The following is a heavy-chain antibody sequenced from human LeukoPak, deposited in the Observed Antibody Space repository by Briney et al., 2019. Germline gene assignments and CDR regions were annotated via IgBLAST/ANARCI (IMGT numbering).Heavy chain of an antibody. D-gene: IGHD6-19*01. CDR2: ISSSSSTI. CDR3: ASAGSGLY. CDR1: GFSFSSYS. V-gene: IGHV3-48*02. Sequence: GGSLRLSCAASGFSFSSYSMNWVRQAPGKGLEWVSYISSSSSTIYYADSVKGRFTISRDNAKNSLYLQMSGLRDEDTAVYYCASAGSGLYWGQGTLVTVSS. J-gene: IGHJ4*02.